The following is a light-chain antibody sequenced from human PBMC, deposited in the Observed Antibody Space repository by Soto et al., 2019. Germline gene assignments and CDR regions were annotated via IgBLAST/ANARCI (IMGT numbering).Light chain of an antibody. CDR2: GAS. J-gene: IGKJ5*01. V-gene: IGKV3-20*01. CDR1: QTVSSN. Sequence: EIVMTQSPATRSVSPGERATLSCRASQTVSSNLAWYQQKPGQAPRLLIYGASTRATGIPDRFSVSGSGTDFTLTISRLENEDFAVYYCHHYGGSTITFGQGTRLEIK. CDR3: HHYGGSTIT.